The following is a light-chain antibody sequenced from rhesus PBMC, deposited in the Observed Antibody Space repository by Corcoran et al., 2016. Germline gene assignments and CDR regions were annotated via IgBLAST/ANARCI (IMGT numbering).Light chain of an antibody. CDR2: YAS. J-gene: IGKJ3*01. CDR1: QSIGSS. V-gene: IGKV6-55*01. CDR3: QQSSNFPFT. Sequence: EIVLTQSPAFQSVTLKEKVTITCQASQSIGSSLHWYQQKPNQSPKLLIKYASQSISGVPSRFSGSGSGTDVTLTINSLEAADAATYYCQQSSNFPFTFGPGTKLDIK.